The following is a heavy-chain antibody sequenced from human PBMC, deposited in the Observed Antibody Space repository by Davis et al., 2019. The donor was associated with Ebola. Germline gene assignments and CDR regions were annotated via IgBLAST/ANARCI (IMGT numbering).Heavy chain of an antibody. Sequence: ASVTVSCQASGYTFTGHYMHWVRQAPGQGLEWMGWINPNSGGTNYAQKFQGRVTMTRDTSISPDYMELGRLRSDDTAVYYCARDRPAAIRSVNWFDPWGQGTLVTVSS. J-gene: IGHJ5*02. CDR2: INPNSGGT. CDR3: ARDRPAAIRSVNWFDP. V-gene: IGHV1-2*02. D-gene: IGHD2-2*02. CDR1: GYTFTGHY.